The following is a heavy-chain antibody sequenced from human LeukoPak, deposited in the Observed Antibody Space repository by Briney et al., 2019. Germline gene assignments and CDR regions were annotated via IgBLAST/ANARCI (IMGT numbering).Heavy chain of an antibody. Sequence: PSETLSLTCTVSGGSISNYYWSWIRQPPGKGLEWIGYIYYSGNTNYNPSLKSRVTISVDPSKNQFSLKLNSVTAADTAVYYCARVRYCSTNRCYDREFDNWGQGTLVTVSS. J-gene: IGHJ4*02. D-gene: IGHD2-2*01. CDR3: ARVRYCSTNRCYDREFDN. V-gene: IGHV4-59*01. CDR2: IYYSGNT. CDR1: GGSISNYY.